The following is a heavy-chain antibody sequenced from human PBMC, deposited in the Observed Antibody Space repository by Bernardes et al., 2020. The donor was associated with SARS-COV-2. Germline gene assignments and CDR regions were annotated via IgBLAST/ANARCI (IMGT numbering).Heavy chain of an antibody. V-gene: IGHV3-30*03. J-gene: IGHJ6*02. CDR2: ISYDGSNK. CDR3: ARDGTFYDILTGYYPPYYYYGMDV. Sequence: SLRLSCAASGFTFSSYGMHWVRQAPGKGLEWVAVISYDGSNKYYADSVKGRFTISRDNSKNTLYLQMNSLRAEDTAVYYCARDGTFYDILTGYYPPYYYYGMDVWGQGTTVTVSS. CDR1: GFTFSSYG. D-gene: IGHD3-9*01.